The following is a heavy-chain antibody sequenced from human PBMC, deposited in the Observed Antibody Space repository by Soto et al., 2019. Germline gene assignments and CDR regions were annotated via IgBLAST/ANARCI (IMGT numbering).Heavy chain of an antibody. V-gene: IGHV3-23*01. CDR2: ISGSGGST. CDR3: AKVGMITGGIVLMVYGEPDAFDI. D-gene: IGHD2-8*01. Sequence: GGSLRLSCAASGFTFSSYAMSWVRQAPGKGLEWVSAISGSGGSTYYADSVKGRFTISRDNSKNTLYLQMNSLRAEDTAVYYCAKVGMITGGIVLMVYGEPDAFDIWGQGTMVTVSS. CDR1: GFTFSSYA. J-gene: IGHJ3*02.